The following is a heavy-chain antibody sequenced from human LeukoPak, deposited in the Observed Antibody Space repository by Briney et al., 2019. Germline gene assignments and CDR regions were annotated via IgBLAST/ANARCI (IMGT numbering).Heavy chain of an antibody. CDR1: GITLSNYG. V-gene: IGHV3-21*01. CDR2: ISSSSSYI. D-gene: IGHD2/OR15-2a*01. CDR3: ARSNADTLSRWFDP. Sequence: GGSLRLSCAVSGITLSNYGMSWVRQAPGKGLEWVSSISSSSSYIYYADSVRGRFTISRDNAKNSLYLQMNSLRAEDTAVYYCARSNADTLSRWFDPWGQGTLVTVSS. J-gene: IGHJ5*02.